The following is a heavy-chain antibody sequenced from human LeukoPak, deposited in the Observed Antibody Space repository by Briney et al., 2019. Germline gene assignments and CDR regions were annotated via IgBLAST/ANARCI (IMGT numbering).Heavy chain of an antibody. V-gene: IGHV3-7*03. D-gene: IGHD6-6*01. CDR2: INSDGSEG. CDR1: GFTFSGFW. Sequence: GGSLRLSCAVSGFTFSGFWMSWSRQAPGKGLEWVASINSDGSEGYYADVVKGRFTISRDDAKNLLYLQINSLRAEDTAVYYCARSSYSSSSSVWGQGTMVTVSS. CDR3: ARSSYSSSSSV. J-gene: IGHJ3*01.